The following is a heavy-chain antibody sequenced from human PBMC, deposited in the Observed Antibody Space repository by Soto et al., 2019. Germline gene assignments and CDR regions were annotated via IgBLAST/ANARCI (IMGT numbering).Heavy chain of an antibody. D-gene: IGHD5-18*01. CDR1: GYTFTSYG. V-gene: IGHV1-69*13. CDR2: IIPIFGTA. Sequence: SVKVSCKASGYTFTSYGISWVRQAPGQGLEWMGGIIPIFGTANYAQKFQGRVTITADESTSTAYTELSSLRSEDTAVYYCARDIPPPFYTAMVRPDAFDIWGQGTMVTVSS. CDR3: ARDIPPPFYTAMVRPDAFDI. J-gene: IGHJ3*02.